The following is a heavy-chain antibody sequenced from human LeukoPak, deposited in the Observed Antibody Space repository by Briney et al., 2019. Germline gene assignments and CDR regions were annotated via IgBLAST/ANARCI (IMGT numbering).Heavy chain of an antibody. J-gene: IGHJ3*01. Sequence: PGGSLRLSCAASGFTFGNSWVHWVRQAPGKGLAGVSLINADGSTTSYADSVKGRFTISRDNARNTLSLEMNSLTIEDTAVYYCIVVVEPPDSDGFDVWGQGTMITVSS. V-gene: IGHV3-74*01. CDR3: IVVVEPPDSDGFDV. CDR2: INADGSTT. D-gene: IGHD1-14*01. CDR1: GFTFGNSW.